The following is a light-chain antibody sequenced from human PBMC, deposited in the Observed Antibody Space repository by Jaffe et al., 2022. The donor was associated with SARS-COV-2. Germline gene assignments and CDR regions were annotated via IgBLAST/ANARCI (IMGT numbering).Light chain of an antibody. CDR1: SSDVGVFDY. V-gene: IGLV2-11*01. Sequence: QSALTQPRSVSGSPGQSVTISCTGASSDVGVFDYVSWYQQHPDRAPKLIIYDVNKRPSGVPDRFSGSRSGNTASLTISGLQADDESDYYCCSSTYSGAFVVFGGGTRLTVL. J-gene: IGLJ2*01. CDR2: DVN. CDR3: CSSTYSGAFVV.